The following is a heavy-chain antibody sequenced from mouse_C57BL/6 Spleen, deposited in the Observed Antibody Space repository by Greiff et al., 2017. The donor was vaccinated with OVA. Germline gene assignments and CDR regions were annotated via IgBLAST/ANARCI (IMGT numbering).Heavy chain of an antibody. J-gene: IGHJ2*01. D-gene: IGHD1-1*01. CDR2: IYPGSGST. Sequence: VQLQQPGAELVKPGASVKMSCKASGYTFTSYWITWVKQRPGQGLEWIGDIYPGSGSTNYNEKFKSKATLTVDTSSSTAYMQLSSLTSEDSAVYYCARRDGSSYPFDYWAKAPLSQSPQ. CDR1: GYTFTSYW. V-gene: IGHV1-55*01. CDR3: ARRDGSSYPFDY.